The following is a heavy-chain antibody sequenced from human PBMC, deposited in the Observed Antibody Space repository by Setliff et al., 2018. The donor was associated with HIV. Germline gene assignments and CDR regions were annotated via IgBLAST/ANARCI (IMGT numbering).Heavy chain of an antibody. V-gene: IGHV3-30*07. J-gene: IGHJ4*02. D-gene: IGHD2-15*01. Sequence: HPGGSLRLSCAASGFTFSSYAMHWVRQAPGKGLEWVAVISYDGSNKYYADSVKGRFTISRDNSKDTLYLQMSGLTAEDTAIYYCAKTLVVVASPLDFWGQGTLVTSPQ. CDR3: AKTLVVVASPLDF. CDR2: ISYDGSNK. CDR1: GFTFSSYA.